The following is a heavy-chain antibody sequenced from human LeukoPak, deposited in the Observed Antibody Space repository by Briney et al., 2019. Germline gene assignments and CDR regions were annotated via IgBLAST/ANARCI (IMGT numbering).Heavy chain of an antibody. V-gene: IGHV5-51*01. CDR3: ARTTYSTSSPADY. Sequence: GESLKISCKGSGYSFTNYWIGWVRQLPGKGLEWMGIIYPGDSDTRYSPSFQGQVTISADKSISTAYLQWSSLKASDTAMYYCARTTYSTSSPADYWGQGTLVTVSS. J-gene: IGHJ4*02. CDR2: IYPGDSDT. CDR1: GYSFTNYW. D-gene: IGHD6-6*01.